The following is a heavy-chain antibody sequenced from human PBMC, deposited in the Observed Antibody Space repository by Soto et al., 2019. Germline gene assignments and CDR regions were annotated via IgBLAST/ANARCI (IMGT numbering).Heavy chain of an antibody. CDR2: VYYSGST. CDR3: ASHLSHAFDI. CDR1: GGSISSYD. Sequence: QVQLQESGPGLVKTSETLSLTCNVSGGSISSYDWNWIRQPPGKGLEWIGYVYYSGSTNYNPSLKSRVSISVDTSKNQFSLKLYSVTAADTALYCCASHLSHAFDIWGQGTMVTVSS. V-gene: IGHV4-59*08. J-gene: IGHJ3*02.